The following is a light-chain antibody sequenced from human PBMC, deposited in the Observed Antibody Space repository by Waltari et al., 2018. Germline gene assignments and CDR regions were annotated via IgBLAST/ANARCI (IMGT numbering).Light chain of an antibody. CDR1: GSNLGAGYD. J-gene: IGLJ2*01. V-gene: IGLV1-40*01. CDR3: QSYDTSLSVV. Sequence: QSVLTQPPSVSGAPGQRVSISCTGSGSNLGAGYDVHWYQQHPGKAPKLLNYGTGTRPPGVPDRFFGSQSGTSASLAITALQAEDEAEYYCQSYDTSLSVVFGGGTKLTVL. CDR2: GTG.